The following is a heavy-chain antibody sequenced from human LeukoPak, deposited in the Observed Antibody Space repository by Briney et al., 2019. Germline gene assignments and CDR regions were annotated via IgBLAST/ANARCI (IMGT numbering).Heavy chain of an antibody. CDR3: ARGWVLDY. Sequence: SETLSLTCAVYGGSFSGYYWSWIRQPPGKGLEWIGEINHSGSTNYNPSLKSRVTISVDTSKNQFSLKLSSVTAADTAVYYCARGWVLDYWAREPWSPSPQ. CDR1: GGSFSGYY. D-gene: IGHD1-26*01. CDR2: INHSGST. J-gene: IGHJ4*02. V-gene: IGHV4-34*01.